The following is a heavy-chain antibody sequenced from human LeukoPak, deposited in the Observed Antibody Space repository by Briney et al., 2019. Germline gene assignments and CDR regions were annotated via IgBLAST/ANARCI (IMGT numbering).Heavy chain of an antibody. V-gene: IGHV3-48*02. D-gene: IGHD5-18*01. CDR2: ISSSSSTI. Sequence: GGSLRLSCAASGFTFSSYSMNWVRQAPGKGLEWVSYISSSSSTIYYADSVKGRFTISRDNAKNSLYLQMNSLRDEDTAVYYCAREVPPALTWIQRGGLYNWFDPWGQGTLVTVSS. CDR3: AREVPPALTWIQRGGLYNWFDP. CDR1: GFTFSSYS. J-gene: IGHJ5*02.